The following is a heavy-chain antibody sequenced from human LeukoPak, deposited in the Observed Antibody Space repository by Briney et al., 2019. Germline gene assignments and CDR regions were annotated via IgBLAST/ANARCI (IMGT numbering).Heavy chain of an antibody. V-gene: IGHV3-30-3*01. J-gene: IGHJ4*02. CDR1: GFTFSSYA. D-gene: IGHD6-13*01. Sequence: GGSLRLSCAASGFTFSSYAMHWVRQAPGKGLEWVAVISYDGSNKYYADSVKGRFTISRDNSKNTLYLQMNSLRAEDTAVYYCARGDALRWVSSSWVFDYWGQGTLVTVSS. CDR2: ISYDGSNK. CDR3: ARGDALRWVSSSWVFDY.